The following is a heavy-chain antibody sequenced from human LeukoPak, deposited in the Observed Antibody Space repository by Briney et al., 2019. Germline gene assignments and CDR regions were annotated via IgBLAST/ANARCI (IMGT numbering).Heavy chain of an antibody. CDR3: GHFQQHGTYRFDY. CDR1: GFSLNTDAVA. CDR2: IYCYDTK. V-gene: IGHV2-5*01. D-gene: IGHD1/OR15-1a*01. J-gene: IGHJ4*02. Sequence: SGPTLVSPTQTVTLTCTFPGFSLNTDAVAGGCIRQSPGKALEWLALIYCYDTKVYSPSLSSRLTITTDTSKSHVFLTLTTMDPVDTATYYSGHFQQHGTYRFDYWGQGTLVTVSS.